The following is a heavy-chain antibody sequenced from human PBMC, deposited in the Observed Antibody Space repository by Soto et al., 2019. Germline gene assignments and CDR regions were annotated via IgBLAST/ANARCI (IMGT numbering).Heavy chain of an antibody. CDR1: GGSISSSSDY. CDR2: IYYSGST. CDR3: ARRIVLRYFDWPNNWFDP. J-gene: IGHJ5*02. D-gene: IGHD3-9*01. Sequence: SETLSLTCTVSGGSISSSSDYWGWIRQPPGKGLEWIGSIYYSGSTYYNPSLKSRVTISVDTSKNQFSLKLSSVTAADTAVYYCARRIVLRYFDWPNNWFDPWGQGTLVTVSS. V-gene: IGHV4-39*01.